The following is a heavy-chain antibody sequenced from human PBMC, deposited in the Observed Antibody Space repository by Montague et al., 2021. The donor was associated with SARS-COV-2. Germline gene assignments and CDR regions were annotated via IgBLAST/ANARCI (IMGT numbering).Heavy chain of an antibody. D-gene: IGHD3-10*01. Sequence: SETLSLTCSVSGDSITNHYWSWIRQPAGKGLEWIGRMHFTGKTNFSPFFSSRLTMSADTSKNQFSLKLTSVTAADTAIYCCARDRLDFGAGRQGTIDFWGQGTLVTVSS. CDR2: MHFTGKT. J-gene: IGHJ4*02. CDR1: GDSITNHY. CDR3: ARDRLDFGAGRQGTIDF. V-gene: IGHV4-4*07.